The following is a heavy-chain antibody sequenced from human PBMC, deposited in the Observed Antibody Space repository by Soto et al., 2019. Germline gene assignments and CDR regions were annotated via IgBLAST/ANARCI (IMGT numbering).Heavy chain of an antibody. Sequence: VGSLRLSCTASGFNLSTYGVHWVRQPPGKGLEWVAVVSFDGRNKYYAGSVEGRFTISRDNSKKTLYLHMNSLRAEDTAVYYCAKEGFYDRTGYYPFDSWGQGTLVTVSS. CDR2: VSFDGRNK. CDR1: GFNLSTYG. V-gene: IGHV3-30*18. J-gene: IGHJ4*02. D-gene: IGHD3-22*01. CDR3: AKEGFYDRTGYYPFDS.